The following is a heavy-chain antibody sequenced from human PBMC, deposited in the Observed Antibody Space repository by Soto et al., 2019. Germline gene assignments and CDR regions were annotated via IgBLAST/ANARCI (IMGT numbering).Heavy chain of an antibody. D-gene: IGHD4-17*01. CDR2: IIPIFGTA. Sequence: GASVKVSCKASGGTFSSYAISWVRQAPGQGLEWMGGIIPIFGTANYAQKFQGRVTITADESTSTAYMELSSLRSEDTAVYYCASQSWGGDYVPKNWFDPWAQGTLVTVSS. J-gene: IGHJ5*02. CDR1: GGTFSSYA. V-gene: IGHV1-69*13. CDR3: ASQSWGGDYVPKNWFDP.